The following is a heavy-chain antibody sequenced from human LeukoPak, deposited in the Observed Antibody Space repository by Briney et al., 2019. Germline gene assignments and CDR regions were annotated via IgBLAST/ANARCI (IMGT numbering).Heavy chain of an antibody. Sequence: ASVKVAFKVSGYTLTQLVIHWVRQAPGKGLEWMGGFDPEDGETIYAQKFQDRVTMPEDKSTDTAYMELSSLRSEDTAVYYCARSGGEGPYCGGDCYSVGDVWGQGTTVTVSS. J-gene: IGHJ6*02. CDR3: ARSGGEGPYCGGDCYSVGDV. CDR1: GYTLTQLV. D-gene: IGHD2-21*02. V-gene: IGHV1-24*01. CDR2: FDPEDGET.